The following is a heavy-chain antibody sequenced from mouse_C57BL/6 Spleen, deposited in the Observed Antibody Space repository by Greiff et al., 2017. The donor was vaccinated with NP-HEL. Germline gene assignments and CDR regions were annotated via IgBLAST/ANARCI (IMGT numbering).Heavy chain of an antibody. J-gene: IGHJ2*01. Sequence: QVQLQQPGAELVMPGASVKLSCKASGYTFTSYWMHWVKQRPGQGLEWIGEIDPSDSYTNYNQKFKGKSTLTVDKSSSTAYMQLSSLTSEDSAVDYCARWRDYDDFDYWGQGTTLTVSS. CDR2: IDPSDSYT. CDR3: ARWRDYDDFDY. V-gene: IGHV1-69*01. CDR1: GYTFTSYW. D-gene: IGHD2-4*01.